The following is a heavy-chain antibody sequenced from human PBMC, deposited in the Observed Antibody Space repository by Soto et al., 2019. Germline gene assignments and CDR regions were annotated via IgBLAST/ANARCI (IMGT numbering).Heavy chain of an antibody. V-gene: IGHV2-5*02. CDR2: IYWDDDK. CDR3: AHGQADGTGSYRGYMDV. D-gene: IGHD3-10*01. Sequence: QITLKESGPTLVKPTQTLTLTCTFSGFSLSTSGVGVGWIRQPPGKALEWLALIYWDDDKRYSPSLKSRLTITKDTSQNQVVLTMTNMDPVDTATYYCAHGQADGTGSYRGYMDVWGKGTTVTVSS. CDR1: GFSLSTSGVG. J-gene: IGHJ6*03.